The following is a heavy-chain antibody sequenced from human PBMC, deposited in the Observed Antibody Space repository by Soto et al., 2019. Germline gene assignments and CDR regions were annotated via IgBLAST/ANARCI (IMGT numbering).Heavy chain of an antibody. CDR3: EIAARPESRTDPFDY. J-gene: IGHJ4*02. CDR2: INSDGSST. Sequence: GGSLRLSCAASGFTFSSYWMHWVRQAPGKGLVWVSRINSDGSSTSYADSVKGRFTISRDNAKNTLYLQMNSLRAEDTAVYYCEIAARPESRTDPFDYWGQGTLVTVSS. V-gene: IGHV3-74*01. CDR1: GFTFSSYW. D-gene: IGHD6-6*01.